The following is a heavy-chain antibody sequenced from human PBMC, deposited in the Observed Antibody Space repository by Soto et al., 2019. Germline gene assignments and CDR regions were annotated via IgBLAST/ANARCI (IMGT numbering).Heavy chain of an antibody. CDR3: ARESRYCSGGSCYFLPGIDY. V-gene: IGHV1-69*12. CDR2: IIPIFGTA. J-gene: IGHJ4*02. CDR1: GGTFSSYA. Sequence: QVQLVQSGAEVKKPGSSVKVSCKASGGTFSSYAISWVRQAPGQGLVWMGGIIPIFGTANYAQKFQGRVTITADDSTSTAYLELSSLRSEDTAVYYCARESRYCSGGSCYFLPGIDYWGQGTLVTVSS. D-gene: IGHD2-15*01.